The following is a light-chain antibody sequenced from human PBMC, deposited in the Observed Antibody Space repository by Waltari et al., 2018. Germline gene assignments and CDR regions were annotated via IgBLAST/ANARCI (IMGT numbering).Light chain of an antibody. CDR1: SSDVGNYNL. CDR2: DVS. CDR3: CSYAGSSTWV. J-gene: IGLJ3*02. Sequence: QSALTQPASVSGSPGQSITISCTGTSSDVGNYNLVSWYQQHPGKAPKLMIYDVSNRPSGVSYRFSGSKSGNTASLTISGLQAEDEADYYCCSYAGSSTWVFGGGTKLTVL. V-gene: IGLV2-23*02.